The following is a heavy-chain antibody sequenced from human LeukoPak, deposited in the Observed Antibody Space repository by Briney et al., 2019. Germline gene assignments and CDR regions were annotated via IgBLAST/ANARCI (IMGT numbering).Heavy chain of an antibody. CDR2: ISYDGSNK. CDR3: ARDRTGTTLYYGMDV. Sequence: GGSLRLSCAASGFTFSSYAMHWVRQAPGKGLEWVAVISYDGSNKYYADSVKGRFTISRDNSKNTLYLQMNSLRAEDTAVYYCARDRTGTTLYYGMDVWGQGTTVTVSS. D-gene: IGHD1-7*01. CDR1: GFTFSSYA. V-gene: IGHV3-30-3*01. J-gene: IGHJ6*02.